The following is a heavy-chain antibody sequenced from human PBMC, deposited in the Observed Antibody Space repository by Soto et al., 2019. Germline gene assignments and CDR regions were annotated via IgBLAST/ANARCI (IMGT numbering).Heavy chain of an antibody. CDR3: AKFRGPMVVFDY. D-gene: IGHD3-10*01. CDR2: ISGSGGST. Sequence: PGGSLRLSCAASGFTFSSYAMSWVRQAPGKGLEWVPAISGSGGSTYYADSVRGRFTISRDNSKNTLYLQMNSLRAEDTAVYYCAKFRGPMVVFDYWGQGTLVTVSS. V-gene: IGHV3-23*01. J-gene: IGHJ4*02. CDR1: GFTFSSYA.